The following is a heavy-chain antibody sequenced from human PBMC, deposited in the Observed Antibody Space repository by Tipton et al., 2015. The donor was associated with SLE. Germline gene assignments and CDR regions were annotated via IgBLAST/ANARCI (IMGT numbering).Heavy chain of an antibody. CDR3: ARDSHDYVWGSLDY. Sequence: SLRLSCVVSGFTFSTYAMHWVRQAPGKGLEWVAVISYDGSNRYYADSVKGRFTISRDNSRNTLILQMTGLKPEDTAVYYCARDSHDYVWGSLDYWGRGTLVTVSS. D-gene: IGHD3-16*01. V-gene: IGHV3-30*14. J-gene: IGHJ4*02. CDR1: GFTFSTYA. CDR2: ISYDGSNR.